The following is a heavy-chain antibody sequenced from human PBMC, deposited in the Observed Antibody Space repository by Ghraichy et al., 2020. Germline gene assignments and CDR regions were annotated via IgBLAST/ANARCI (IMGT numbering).Heavy chain of an antibody. CDR3: ARYSVRQAMDY. CDR1: GGSISSGGYS. Sequence: SETLSLTCAVSGGSISSGGYSWTWIRQPPGKTLEWIGYIFHSGDTNYNPSLRSRVTMSLDNSENQFSLRLDSVTAADTAVYYCARYSVRQAMDYWGPGTLVTVSS. CDR2: IFHSGDT. J-gene: IGHJ4*02. V-gene: IGHV4-30-2*01. D-gene: IGHD6-13*01.